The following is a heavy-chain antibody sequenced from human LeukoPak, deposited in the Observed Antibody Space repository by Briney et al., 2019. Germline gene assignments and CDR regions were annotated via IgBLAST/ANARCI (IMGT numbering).Heavy chain of an antibody. CDR2: IGTAADT. D-gene: IGHD3-22*01. Sequence: GGSLRLSCAASGFTFSSYDMHWVRQATGKGLEWVSAIGTAADTYYPGSVKGRFTISRENAKDSLYLQMNSLRAGDTAVYYCARGRWYYGTSTYYPFDYWGQGTLVTVSS. CDR3: ARGRWYYGTSTYYPFDY. V-gene: IGHV3-13*04. CDR1: GFTFSSYD. J-gene: IGHJ4*02.